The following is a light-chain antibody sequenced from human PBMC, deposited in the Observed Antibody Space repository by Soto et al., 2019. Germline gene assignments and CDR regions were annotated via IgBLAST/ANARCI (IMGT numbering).Light chain of an antibody. J-gene: IGLJ1*01. CDR1: GSDVGTYNR. CDR3: SSYTSSSTYV. CDR2: DVS. Sequence: QSALTQPPSVSGSPGQSVAISCTGTGSDVGTYNRVSWYQQPPGTAPKLMIYDVSDRPSGVPDRFSGSESGNTASLTISGLQAEDEADYYCSSYTSSSTYVFGTGTKVTVL. V-gene: IGLV2-18*02.